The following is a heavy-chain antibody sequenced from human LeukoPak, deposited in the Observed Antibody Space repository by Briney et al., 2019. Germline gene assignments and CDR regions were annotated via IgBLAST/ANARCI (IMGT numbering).Heavy chain of an antibody. CDR1: GGTFSSYA. D-gene: IGHD3-3*01. Sequence: SVKVSCKASGGTFSSYAISWVRQAPGQGLEWMGGIIPIFGTANYAQKFQGRVTITADESTSTAHMELSSLRSEDTAVYYCARDTIFGVVIIQEHWFDPWGQGTLVTVSS. J-gene: IGHJ5*02. CDR2: IIPIFGTA. CDR3: ARDTIFGVVIIQEHWFDP. V-gene: IGHV1-69*01.